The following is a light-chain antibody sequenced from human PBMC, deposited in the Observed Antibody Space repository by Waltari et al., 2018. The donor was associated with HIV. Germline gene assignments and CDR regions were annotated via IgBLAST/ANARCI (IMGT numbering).Light chain of an antibody. CDR2: GAS. V-gene: IGKV3-15*01. Sequence: EIVMTRSPATLSVSPGERATLSCRASQSVSSNLAWYQQKPGQAPRLLIYGASTRATGIPARFSGSGSGTEFTLTISSLQSEDFAVYYCQQYNNWLATFGQGTKVEIK. CDR1: QSVSSN. J-gene: IGKJ1*01. CDR3: QQYNNWLAT.